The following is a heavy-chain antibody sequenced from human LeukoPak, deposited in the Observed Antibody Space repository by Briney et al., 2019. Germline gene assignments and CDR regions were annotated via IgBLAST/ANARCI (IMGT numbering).Heavy chain of an antibody. V-gene: IGHV3-23*01. CDR2: ISGSGGST. CDR3: AKDPRPSFFGVHFDY. D-gene: IGHD3-3*01. Sequence: GGSLRLSCAASGFTFSNYAMSWVRQAPGKGLEWVSAISGSGGSTYYVDSVKGRFTISRDNSKNTLYLQMNSLRAEDTAVYYCAKDPRPSFFGVHFDYWGQGTLVTVSS. CDR1: GFTFSNYA. J-gene: IGHJ4*02.